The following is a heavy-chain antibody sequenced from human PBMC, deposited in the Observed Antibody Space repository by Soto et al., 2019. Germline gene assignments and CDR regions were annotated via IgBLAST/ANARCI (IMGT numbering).Heavy chain of an antibody. CDR3: GRVGSSFHYYGLDV. J-gene: IGHJ6*02. V-gene: IGHV4-4*07. Sequence: PSETLSLTCTVSGGSISSYYWSWIRQPAGKGLEWIGRIYTSGSTNYNPSLKSRVTMSVDTPKNQFSLKLSSVTAADTAVYYCGRVGSSFHYYGLDVWGQGTTVPVSS. CDR2: IYTSGST. CDR1: GGSISSYY. D-gene: IGHD6-13*01.